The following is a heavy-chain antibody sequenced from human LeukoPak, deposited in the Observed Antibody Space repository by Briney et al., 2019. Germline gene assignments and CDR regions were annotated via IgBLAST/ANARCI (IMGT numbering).Heavy chain of an antibody. J-gene: IGHJ4*02. CDR1: GGSISSYY. CDR3: ARDLGYYDSDGALFDY. Sequence: PSETLSLTCTVSGGSISSYYWSWIRQPPGKGLEWIGYIYYSGSTNYNPSLKSRVTISVDTSKNQFSLKLSSVTAADTAVYYCARDLGYYDSDGALFDYWGQGTLVTVSS. V-gene: IGHV4-59*12. CDR2: IYYSGST. D-gene: IGHD3-22*01.